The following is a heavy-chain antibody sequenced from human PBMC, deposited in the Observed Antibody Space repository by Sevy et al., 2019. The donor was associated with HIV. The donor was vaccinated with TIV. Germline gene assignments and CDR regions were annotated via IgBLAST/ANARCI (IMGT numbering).Heavy chain of an antibody. Sequence: SETLSLTCAVYGGSFSGYYWSWIRQPPGKGLEWIGEINHSGSTNYNPSLKSRVTISVDTSKNQFSLKLSSVTAADTAVYDCARGASSSSPDPYYYYGMDVWGQGTTVTVSS. CDR1: GGSFSGYY. CDR3: ARGASSSSPDPYYYYGMDV. D-gene: IGHD6-6*01. V-gene: IGHV4-34*01. J-gene: IGHJ6*02. CDR2: INHSGST.